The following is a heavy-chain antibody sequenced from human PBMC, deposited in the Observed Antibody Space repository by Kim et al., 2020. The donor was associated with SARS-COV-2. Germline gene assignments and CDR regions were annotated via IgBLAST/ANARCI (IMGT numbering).Heavy chain of an antibody. J-gene: IGHJ4*02. CDR2: ISTSGGDT. CDR3: AKWGVYSFYYFHF. D-gene: IGHD2-8*01. Sequence: GGSLRLSCTASGFTFSTYAMSWVRQAPGKGLEWVSTISTSGGDTFYADSVKGRFTISRDNSKNTVFLQMHSLRAEDTAVYYCAKWGVYSFYYFHFWGQGNLVTVSS. CDR1: GFTFSTYA. V-gene: IGHV3-23*01.